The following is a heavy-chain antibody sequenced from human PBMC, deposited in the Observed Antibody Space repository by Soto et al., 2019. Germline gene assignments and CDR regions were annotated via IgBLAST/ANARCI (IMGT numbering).Heavy chain of an antibody. Sequence: GGSLRLSCTSSTISINVHGIQWVRQAPAKGLEWVAFISNDGRVQYYADSAKGRFTISRDYSKNTVDLQMNSLRNEETAVYYCARDIWSGGYKWFDSWGPGTLVTVCS. CDR3: ARDIWSGGYKWFDS. V-gene: IGHV3-30*03. D-gene: IGHD3-3*01. CDR2: ISNDGRVQ. J-gene: IGHJ5*01. CDR1: TISINVHG.